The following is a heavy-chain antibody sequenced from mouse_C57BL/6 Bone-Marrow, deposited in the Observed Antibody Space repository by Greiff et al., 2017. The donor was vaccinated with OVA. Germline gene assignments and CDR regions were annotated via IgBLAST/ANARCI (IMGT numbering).Heavy chain of an antibody. V-gene: IGHV14-3*01. CDR2: IDPANGNP. CDR1: GFNIKNTY. D-gene: IGHD4-1*01. CDR3: ARKLGLHDMDY. Sequence: VKLQQSVAELVRPGASVKLSCTASGFNIKNTYMHWVKQRPEQGLEWIGRIDPANGNPKYDPKFQGQATITADTSSNTAYLQLSSLTSEDTANYYCARKLGLHDMDYWGQGTTLTVSS. J-gene: IGHJ2*01.